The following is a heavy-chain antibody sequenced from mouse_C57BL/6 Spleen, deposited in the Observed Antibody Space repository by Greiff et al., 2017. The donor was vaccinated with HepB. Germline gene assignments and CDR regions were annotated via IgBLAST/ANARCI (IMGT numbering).Heavy chain of an antibody. J-gene: IGHJ2*01. D-gene: IGHD1-1*01. V-gene: IGHV1-81*01. CDR2: IYPRSGNT. CDR3: ARYYDGRNFDY. Sequence: LQESGAELARPGASVKLSCKASGYTFTSYGISWVKQRTGQGLEWIGEIYPRSGNTYYNEKFKGKATLTADKSSSTAYMELRSLTSEDSAVYFCARYYDGRNFDYWGQGTTLTVSS. CDR1: GYTFTSYG.